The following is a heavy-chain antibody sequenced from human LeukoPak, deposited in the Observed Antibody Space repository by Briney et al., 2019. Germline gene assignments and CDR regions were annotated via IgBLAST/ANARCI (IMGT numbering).Heavy chain of an antibody. D-gene: IGHD3-22*01. CDR2: IGSDASAT. CDR3: ARDDDRSGYQSYY. V-gene: IGHV3-74*01. Sequence: PGGSLRLSCATSGFTFSRNWMQWVRQAPGKGLVWVSRIGSDASATSYADSVKGRFAISRDNAKNTLYLQMNSLSAEDTAVYYCARDDDRSGYQSYYWGQGTLVTVSS. J-gene: IGHJ4*02. CDR1: GFTFSRNW.